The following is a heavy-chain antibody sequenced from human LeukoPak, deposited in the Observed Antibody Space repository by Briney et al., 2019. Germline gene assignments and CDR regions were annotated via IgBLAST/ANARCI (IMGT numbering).Heavy chain of an antibody. CDR2: ISYDGSNK. Sequence: GGSLRLSCAASGLTFSSYAMHWVRQAPGKGLEWVAVISYDGSNKYYADSVKGRFTISRDNSKNTLYLQMNSLRAEDTAVYYCEVRFDYWGQGTLVTVSS. V-gene: IGHV3-30*04. CDR3: EVRFDY. J-gene: IGHJ4*02. CDR1: GLTFSSYA. D-gene: IGHD4/OR15-4a*01.